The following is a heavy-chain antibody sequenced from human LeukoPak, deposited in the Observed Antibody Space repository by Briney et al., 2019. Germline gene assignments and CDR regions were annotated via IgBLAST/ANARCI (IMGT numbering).Heavy chain of an antibody. Sequence: GRSLRLSCAASGFTFDDYAMHWVRQAPGKGPEWVSGINWNGDSTAYADSVKGRFTISRDNAKNSLYLQMNSLRAEDTALYYCARRFGDLSSYYMDVWGKGTTVTVSS. D-gene: IGHD3-10*01. V-gene: IGHV3-20*04. CDR3: ARRFGDLSSYYMDV. CDR2: INWNGDST. J-gene: IGHJ6*03. CDR1: GFTFDDYA.